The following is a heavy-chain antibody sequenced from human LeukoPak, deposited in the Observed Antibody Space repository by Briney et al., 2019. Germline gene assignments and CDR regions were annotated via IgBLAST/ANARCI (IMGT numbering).Heavy chain of an antibody. D-gene: IGHD3-16*02. J-gene: IGHJ6*03. CDR2: INPSGGST. V-gene: IGHV1-46*01. Sequence: GASVKVSCKASGYTFTSYYMHWVRQAPGQGLEWMGIINPSGGSTSYAQKFQGRVTITADESTSTAYMELSSLRSEDTAVYYCARGGSSTFGGVIVPPYYYYYMDVWGKGTTVTISS. CDR1: GYTFTSYY. CDR3: ARGGSSTFGGVIVPPYYYYYMDV.